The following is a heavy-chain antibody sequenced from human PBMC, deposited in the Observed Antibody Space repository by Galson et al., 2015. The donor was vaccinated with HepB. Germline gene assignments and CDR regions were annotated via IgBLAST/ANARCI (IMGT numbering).Heavy chain of an antibody. CDR3: ARQPYTLGTYFYMDV. CDR1: GGSLGTAFY. J-gene: IGHJ6*03. CDR2: IGFSGDF. Sequence: SGDLSLPCTVSGGSLGTAFYRGWVRQAPGEGGGWVGGIGFSGDFYFKMPPKRRGTQSMGYFREPPLFKVGSVTAADTAVYYCARQPYTLGTYFYMDVWGKGTTVTVSS. D-gene: IGHD1-26*01. V-gene: IGHV4-39*01.